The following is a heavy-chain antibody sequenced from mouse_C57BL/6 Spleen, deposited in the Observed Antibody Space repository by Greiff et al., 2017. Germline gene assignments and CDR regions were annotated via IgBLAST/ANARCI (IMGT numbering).Heavy chain of an antibody. V-gene: IGHV1-82*01. CDR1: GYAFSSSW. CDR2: IYPGDGDT. Sequence: VQLQQSGPELVKPGASVKISCKASGYAFSSSWMNWVKQRPGKGLEWIGRIYPGDGDTNYNGKFKGKATLTADKSSSTAYMQLSSLTSEDSAVYFCASDGYYEWFAYWGQGTLVTVSA. CDR3: ASDGYYEWFAY. J-gene: IGHJ3*01. D-gene: IGHD2-3*01.